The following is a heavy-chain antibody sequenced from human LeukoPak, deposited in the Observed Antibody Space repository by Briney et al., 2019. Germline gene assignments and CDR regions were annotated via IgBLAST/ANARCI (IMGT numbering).Heavy chain of an antibody. Sequence: GGSLRLSCAPSGFTFSSYSMNWVRQAPGKGLEWVSSISSSSSYIYYADSVKGRFTISRDNAKNSLYLQMNSLRAEDTAVYYCARDLTVATICVFDDWGQGTLVTVSS. CDR1: GFTFSSYS. V-gene: IGHV3-21*01. CDR2: ISSSSSYI. J-gene: IGHJ4*02. CDR3: ARDLTVATICVFDD. D-gene: IGHD5-12*01.